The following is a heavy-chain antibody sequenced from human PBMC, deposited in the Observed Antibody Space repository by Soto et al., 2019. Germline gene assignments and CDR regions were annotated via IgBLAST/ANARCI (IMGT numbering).Heavy chain of an antibody. CDR3: ARDSGIAVVGRGTSFEH. D-gene: IGHD6-19*01. CDR1: GDTFRNYA. V-gene: IGHV1-69*18. Sequence: QVQLVQSGAEVKKPGSSVKVSCKASGDTFRNYAFTWVRQAPGQGLEWMGTIIPLFSTRYAQKFQGRVTMTADESTSTVYMDLSSLKSDDTAVYYCARDSGIAVVGRGTSFEHWGQGTLVTVSS. J-gene: IGHJ4*02. CDR2: IIPLFST.